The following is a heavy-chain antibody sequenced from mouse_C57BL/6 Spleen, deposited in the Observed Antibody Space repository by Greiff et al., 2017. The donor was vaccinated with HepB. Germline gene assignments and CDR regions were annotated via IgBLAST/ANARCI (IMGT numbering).Heavy chain of an antibody. V-gene: IGHV1-80*01. J-gene: IGHJ4*01. CDR1: GYAFSSYW. Sequence: VQRVESGAELVKPGASVKISCKASGYAFSSYWMNWVKQRPGKGLEWIGQIYPGDGDTNYNGKFKGKATLTADKSSSTAYMQLSSLTSEDSAVYFCARWVYDYDGDAMDYWGQGTSVTVSS. CDR2: IYPGDGDT. D-gene: IGHD2-4*01. CDR3: ARWVYDYDGDAMDY.